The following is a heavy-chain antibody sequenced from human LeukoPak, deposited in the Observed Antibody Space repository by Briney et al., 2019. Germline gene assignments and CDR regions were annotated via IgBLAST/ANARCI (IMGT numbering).Heavy chain of an antibody. CDR3: ARHSGDSSGWYYFDY. D-gene: IGHD6-19*01. V-gene: IGHV4-59*08. CDR2: IYYSGST. CDR1: GGSISSYY. J-gene: IGHJ4*02. Sequence: SETLSLTCTVSGGSISSYYWSWIRQPPGKGLEWIGYIYYSGSTHYNPSHKSRVTISVDTSKNQFSLKLSSVTAADTAVYYCARHSGDSSGWYYFDYWGQGTLVTVSS.